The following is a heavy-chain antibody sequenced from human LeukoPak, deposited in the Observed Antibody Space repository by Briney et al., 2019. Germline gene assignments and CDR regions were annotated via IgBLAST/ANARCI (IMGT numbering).Heavy chain of an antibody. V-gene: IGHV3-48*03. J-gene: IGHJ4*02. CDR1: GFSFSSYA. CDR3: AREDSSSWYEGDY. D-gene: IGHD6-13*01. Sequence: GGSLRLSCAASGFSFSSYAMNWVRQAPGKGLEWVSYISSGSSTIKYADSVKGRFTIPRDNAKNSLHLQMHSLRPEDTAVYYCAREDSSSWYEGDYWGRGTLVTVSS. CDR2: ISSGSSTI.